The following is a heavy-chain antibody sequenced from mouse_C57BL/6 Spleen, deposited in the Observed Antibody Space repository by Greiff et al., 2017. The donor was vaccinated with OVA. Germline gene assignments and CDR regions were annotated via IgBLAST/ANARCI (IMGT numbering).Heavy chain of an antibody. CDR3: ARNPLLLVRYCDV. CDR1: GFSLTSYG. D-gene: IGHD1-1*01. V-gene: IGHV2-2*01. Sequence: VQLQESGPGLVQPSQSLSITCTVSGFSLTSYGVHWVRQSPGQGLEWLGVIWSGGSTDYNAAFISRLSISKDNSKSQVFFKMNSLQADDTAIYYCARNPLLLVRYCDVWGTGTTVTVAS. J-gene: IGHJ1*03. CDR2: IWSGGST.